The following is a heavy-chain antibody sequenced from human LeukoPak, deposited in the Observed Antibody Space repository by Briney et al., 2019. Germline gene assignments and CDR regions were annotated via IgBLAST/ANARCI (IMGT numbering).Heavy chain of an antibody. CDR2: ILTSGTA. Sequence: SETLSLTCTISRGSIRSSSWTWIRQPPGRVVEGIGLILTSGTANYNPSLKSRVTMSLDTSKNHFSLNLTSVTAADTAVYYCTRVSYFDFWSGSYSSPPGDAFDIWGQGTMVTVSS. V-gene: IGHV4-4*07. CDR3: TRVSYFDFWSGSYSSPPGDAFDI. J-gene: IGHJ3*02. D-gene: IGHD3-3*01. CDR1: RGSIRSSS.